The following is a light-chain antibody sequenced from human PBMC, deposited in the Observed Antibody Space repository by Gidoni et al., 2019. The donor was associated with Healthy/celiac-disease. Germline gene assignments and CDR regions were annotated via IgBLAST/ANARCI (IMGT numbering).Light chain of an antibody. CDR3: QQYNNWPLFS. CDR1: QRVSSN. V-gene: IGKV3-15*01. CDR2: GAS. Sequence: EIVMTQSPATLSVSPGERATISCRASQRVSSNLAWYQQKPGQAPRLLIYGASTRATGIPARFSGSGSGTESTLTISSLQSEDFAVYYCQQYNNWPLFSFGQXTKLEIK. J-gene: IGKJ2*03.